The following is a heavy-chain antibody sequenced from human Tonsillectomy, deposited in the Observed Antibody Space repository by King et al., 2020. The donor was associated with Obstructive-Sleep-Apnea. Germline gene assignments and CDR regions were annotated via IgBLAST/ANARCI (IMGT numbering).Heavy chain of an antibody. Sequence: PLQESGPGLVKPSETLSLTCTVSGDSISSYYWSWIRQPPGKGLEWMGYIYYSGSTNYNPSLKSRVTISVDTSKNQFSLKLSSVTAADTAVYYCARDYGSGTYYNYDAFDIWGQGTMVTVSS. V-gene: IGHV4-59*01. J-gene: IGHJ3*02. CDR3: ARDYGSGTYYNYDAFDI. D-gene: IGHD3-10*01. CDR1: GDSISSYY. CDR2: IYYSGST.